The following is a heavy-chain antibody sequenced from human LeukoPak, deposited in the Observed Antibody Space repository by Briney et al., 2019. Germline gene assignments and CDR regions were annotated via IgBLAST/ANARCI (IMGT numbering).Heavy chain of an antibody. CDR2: AKSRSAGETT. D-gene: IGHD3-10*01. Sequence: PGGSLRLSCAASGFSISNDWMSWVRQAPGKGLEWVARAKSRSAGETTDYAAPVKGRFTISRDDSKNTLYLQMNSLKTEDTAVYYCTLIQGWGSGSYYRDFWGQGTLVTVSS. CDR1: GFSISNDW. CDR3: TLIQGWGSGSYYRDF. V-gene: IGHV3-15*01. J-gene: IGHJ4*02.